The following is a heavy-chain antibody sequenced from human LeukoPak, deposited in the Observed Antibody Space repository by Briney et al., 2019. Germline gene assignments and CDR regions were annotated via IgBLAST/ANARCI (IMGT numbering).Heavy chain of an antibody. CDR1: GYTFTSYY. D-gene: IGHD6-6*01. CDR2: INPSGGST. J-gene: IGHJ5*02. V-gene: IGHV1-46*01. CDR3: ARAWAARGGIGSDGIDWFDP. Sequence: ASVKVSCKASGYTFTSYYMHWVRQAPGQGLEWMGIINPSGGSTSYAQKFQGRVTMTRDMSTSTVYMELSSLRSEDTAVYYCARAWAARGGIGSDGIDWFDPWAREPWSPSPQ.